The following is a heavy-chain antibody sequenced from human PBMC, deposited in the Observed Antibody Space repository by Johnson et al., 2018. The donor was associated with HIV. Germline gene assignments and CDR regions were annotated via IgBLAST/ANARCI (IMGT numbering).Heavy chain of an antibody. D-gene: IGHD4-17*01. Sequence: EVQLVESGGGLVQPGRSLRLSCAASGFTFHDYDIHWVRQAPGKGLEWVSGISWNSATKDYADSVKGRFTISRDNAKNSLYQQMNSLKAEDTGVYYCARDSTPWGGEHVGYAFDLWGRGTLVTISS. CDR3: ARDSTPWGGEHVGYAFDL. CDR2: ISWNSATK. V-gene: IGHV3-9*01. CDR1: GFTFHDYD. J-gene: IGHJ3*01.